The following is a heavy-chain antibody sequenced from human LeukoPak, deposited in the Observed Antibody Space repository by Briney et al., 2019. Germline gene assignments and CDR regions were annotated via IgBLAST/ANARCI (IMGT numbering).Heavy chain of an antibody. D-gene: IGHD3-3*01. CDR1: RFTFTNSW. Sequence: PGESLRLSCAASRFTFTNSWMHWVRQAPGKGLVWVSRINSDGSSTTYADFVKGRFTISRDNAKDTLYLQMNSLRAEDTAVYYCAKDVYDFWSGYNHDAFDIWGQGTMVTVSS. CDR3: AKDVYDFWSGYNHDAFDI. V-gene: IGHV3-74*01. CDR2: INSDGSST. J-gene: IGHJ3*02.